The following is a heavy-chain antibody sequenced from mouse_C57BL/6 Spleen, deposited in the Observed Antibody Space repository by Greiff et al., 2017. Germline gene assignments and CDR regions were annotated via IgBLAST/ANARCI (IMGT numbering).Heavy chain of an antibody. CDR1: GFNIKDDY. V-gene: IGHV14-4*01. CDR2: IDPENGDT. J-gene: IGHJ3*01. Sequence: EVQLQQSGAELVRPGASVKLSCTASGFNIKDDYMHWVKQRPEQGLEWIGWIDPENGDTEYASKFQGKATITADTSSNTAYLQLSSLTSEDTAVYSCTTEYSNYAGFAYWGQGTLVTVSA. D-gene: IGHD2-5*01. CDR3: TTEYSNYAGFAY.